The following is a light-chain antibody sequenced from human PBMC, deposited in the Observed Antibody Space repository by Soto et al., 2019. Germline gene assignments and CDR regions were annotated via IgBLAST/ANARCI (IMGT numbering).Light chain of an antibody. CDR1: ASNLGAKYA. CDR2: DNI. V-gene: IGLV1-40*01. J-gene: IGLJ3*02. CDR3: QSYDTTLSGLV. Sequence: QSVLTQPPSVSGAPGQRVTISCIGSASNLGAKYAVHWYQHLPGTAPKLLIYDNIHRPSGVPDRFSGSKSDTSASLAITGLQAEDEADYYCQSYDTTLSGLVFGGGTKVTVL.